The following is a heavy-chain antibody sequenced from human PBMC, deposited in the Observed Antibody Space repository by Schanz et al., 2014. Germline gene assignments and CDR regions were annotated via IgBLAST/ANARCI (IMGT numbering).Heavy chain of an antibody. Sequence: EVQLVESGGGLVKPGGSLRLSCEASEFTFSSYKMNWVRQAPGKGLEWVSSISSSGSYIHYADSVKGRFTISRDNAKNTLYLQMNSLRAEDTAVYYCVTDDYFALTPVGQDHFDFWGQGTMVTVSS. CDR2: ISSSGSYI. CDR3: VTDDYFALTPVGQDHFDF. CDR1: EFTFSSYK. J-gene: IGHJ3*01. D-gene: IGHD3-9*01. V-gene: IGHV3-21*01.